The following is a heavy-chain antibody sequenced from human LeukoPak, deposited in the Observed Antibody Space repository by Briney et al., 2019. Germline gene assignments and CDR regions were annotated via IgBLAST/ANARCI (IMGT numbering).Heavy chain of an antibody. CDR2: ISWNSGSI. D-gene: IGHD3-9*01. V-gene: IGHV3-9*01. J-gene: IGHJ4*02. CDR3: ARYNILTGSDY. CDR1: GFTFDDYA. Sequence: GGSLRLSCAASGFTFDDYAMHWVRQAPGKGLEWVSGISWNSGSIGYADSVKGRFTISRDNAKNSLYLQMNSLRAEDTAVYYCARYNILTGSDYWGQGILVTVSS.